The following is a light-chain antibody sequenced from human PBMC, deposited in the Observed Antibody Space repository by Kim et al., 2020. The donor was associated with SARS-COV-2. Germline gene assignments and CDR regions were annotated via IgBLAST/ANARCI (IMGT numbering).Light chain of an antibody. J-gene: IGLJ3*02. V-gene: IGLV4-69*01. CDR1: A. CDR3: QTWGTGGV. Sequence: AIAWHQQQPGKGPRYLMRLTGDGRHNRGDGIPDRFSGSSSGAERYLTISSVQPEDEADYYCQTWGTGGVFGGGTKLTVL. CDR2: LTGDGRH.